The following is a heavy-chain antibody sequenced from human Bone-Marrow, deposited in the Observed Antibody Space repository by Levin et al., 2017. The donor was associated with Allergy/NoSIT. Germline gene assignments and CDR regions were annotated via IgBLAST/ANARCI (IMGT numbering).Heavy chain of an antibody. V-gene: IGHV4-30-4*01. Sequence: PSETLSLTCSVSGVSISGADNYWTWIRQPPGKGLEWIGYVSYGGNTYYNPSLTRRLTISADRSENHFSLKLRSVTAADTAVYYCVRGCPKIAVAVDSFDIWGQGTLVTVSS. CDR2: VSYGGNT. D-gene: IGHD2-15*01. CDR3: VRGCPKIAVAVDSFDI. J-gene: IGHJ3*02. CDR1: GVSISGADNY.